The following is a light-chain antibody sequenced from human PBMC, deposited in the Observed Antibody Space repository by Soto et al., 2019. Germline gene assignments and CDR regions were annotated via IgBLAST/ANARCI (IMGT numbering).Light chain of an antibody. CDR2: DAS. V-gene: IGKV1-33*01. J-gene: IGKJ3*01. CDR3: QQFRA. CDR1: QDISNY. Sequence: DIQMTQSPSSLSASVGDRVTITCQASQDISNYLNWYQQKPGKAPKLLIYDASNLETGVPSRFSGSGSGTDFTFTISSLQPEDIATYCCQQFRAFGPGTKVDIK.